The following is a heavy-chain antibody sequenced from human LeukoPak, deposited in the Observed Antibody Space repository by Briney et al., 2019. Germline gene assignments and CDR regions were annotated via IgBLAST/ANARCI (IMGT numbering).Heavy chain of an antibody. J-gene: IGHJ4*02. Sequence: PGGSLRLSCAASGFTFSSYAMHWVCQAPGKGLEWVAVISYDGSNKYYADSVKGRFTISRDNSKNTLYLQMNSLRAEDTAVYYCARAPWFGEPYFDYWGQGTLVTVSS. CDR2: ISYDGSNK. CDR3: ARAPWFGEPYFDY. D-gene: IGHD3-10*01. V-gene: IGHV3-30-3*01. CDR1: GFTFSSYA.